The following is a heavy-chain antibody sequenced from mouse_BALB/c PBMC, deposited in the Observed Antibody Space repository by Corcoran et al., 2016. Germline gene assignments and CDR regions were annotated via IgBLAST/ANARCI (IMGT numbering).Heavy chain of an antibody. CDR3: ARRYYDNAMDY. CDR1: GYTFTNYG. CDR2: INTYTGEP. D-gene: IGHD2-4*01. Sequence: QIQWVQSGPELKKPGETVKISCKASGYTFTNYGMNWVKQAPGKGLKWMGWINTYTGEPTYADDFKGRFAFSLETSASTAYLQINNLKNEDTATYFCARRYYDNAMDYWGQGTSVTVSS. V-gene: IGHV9-3-1*01. J-gene: IGHJ4*01.